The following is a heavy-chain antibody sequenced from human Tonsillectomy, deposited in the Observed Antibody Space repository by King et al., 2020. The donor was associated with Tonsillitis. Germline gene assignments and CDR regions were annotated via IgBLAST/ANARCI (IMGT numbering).Heavy chain of an antibody. D-gene: IGHD3-22*01. CDR1: GFTFGDYG. CDR2: IRSKAYGGTT. Sequence: VQLVESGGGLVKPGRSLRLSCTASGFTFGDYGMSWFRQAPENELEWVGFIRSKAYGGTTEYAASVKGRFTLSRDDSKSIAYLQMNSLKTDDTAVYFCTRKMFYYDNSGYSFDLWGQGTLVTVSS. CDR3: TRKMFYYDNSGYSFDL. J-gene: IGHJ4*02. V-gene: IGHV3-49*05.